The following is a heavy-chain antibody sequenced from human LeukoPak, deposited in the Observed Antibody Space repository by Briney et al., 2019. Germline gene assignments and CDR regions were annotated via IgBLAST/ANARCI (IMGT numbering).Heavy chain of an antibody. CDR3: ARSRFPPEGHFDY. J-gene: IGHJ4*02. V-gene: IGHV3-21*01. CDR2: ISSSSSYI. Sequence: GGSLRLSCAASGFTFSSYSMNWVRQAPGKGLEWVSSISSSSSYIYYADSVKGRFTISRDNAKNSLYLQMNSLRAEDTAVYYCARSRFPPEGHFDYWGQGTLVTVSS. CDR1: GFTFSSYS.